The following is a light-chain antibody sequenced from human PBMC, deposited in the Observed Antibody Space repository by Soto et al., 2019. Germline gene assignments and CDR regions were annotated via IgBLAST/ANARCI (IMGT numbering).Light chain of an antibody. CDR2: DAS. V-gene: IGKV1-5*01. CDR3: QQYNSYWT. J-gene: IGKJ1*01. Sequence: DIQMTQSLSTLSATVGDRDTITCRASQSISSWLAWYQQKPGKAPKLLIYDASSLESGVPSRFSGSGSGTEFTLTISSLQPDDFATYYCQQYNSYWTFGQGTKVDNK. CDR1: QSISSW.